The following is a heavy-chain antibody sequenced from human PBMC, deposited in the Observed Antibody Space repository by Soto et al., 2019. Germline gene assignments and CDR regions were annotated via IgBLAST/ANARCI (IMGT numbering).Heavy chain of an antibody. V-gene: IGHV3-23*01. Sequence: LGSGGGPVQPGGSLRLSCEASGFIFSAYFMTWVRQAPGKGLEWVSGISGPGSDTDYADSVKGRFTISRDNSKHTLFLQMSSLRVEDTAVYYCAREDGGGPFDYWSQGTLVTVSS. J-gene: IGHJ4*02. CDR2: ISGPGSDT. CDR3: AREDGGGPFDY. D-gene: IGHD3-10*01. CDR1: GFIFSAYF.